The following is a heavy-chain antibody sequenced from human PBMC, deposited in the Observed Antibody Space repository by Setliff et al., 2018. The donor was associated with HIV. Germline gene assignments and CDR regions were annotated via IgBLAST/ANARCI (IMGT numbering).Heavy chain of an antibody. V-gene: IGHV4-34*01. CDR2: INHSGAT. Sequence: PSETLSLTCAVYGGSFSGYYWTWIRQPPGKGLEWIGEINHSGATNYNLSLESRVTISVDTSKNQFSLNLNSVTAADTAVYYCARDLYYYDSSSYLRWYFDLWGRGTLVTVSS. J-gene: IGHJ2*01. CDR1: GGSFSGYY. D-gene: IGHD3-22*01. CDR3: ARDLYYYDSSSYLRWYFDL.